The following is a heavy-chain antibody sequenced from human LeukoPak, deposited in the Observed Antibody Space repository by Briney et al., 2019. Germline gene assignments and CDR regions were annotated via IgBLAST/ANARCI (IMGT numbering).Heavy chain of an antibody. CDR3: ARHSWGTFGELGGAFDI. V-gene: IGHV4-59*08. Sequence: SETLSLTCTVSGGSISSYYWSWIRQPPGKGLEWIGYIYYSGSTNYNPSLKSRVTISVDTSKNQFSLKLSSVTAADTAVYYCARHSWGTFGELGGAFDIWGQGTMVTVSS. CDR2: IYYSGST. CDR1: GGSISSYY. J-gene: IGHJ3*02. D-gene: IGHD3-10*01.